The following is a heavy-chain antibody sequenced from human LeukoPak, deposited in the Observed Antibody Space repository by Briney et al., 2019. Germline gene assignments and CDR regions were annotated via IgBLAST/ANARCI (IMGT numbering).Heavy chain of an antibody. CDR1: GYTFTGYY. CDR2: IIPIFGTA. Sequence: SVKVSCKASGYTFTGYYMHWVRQAPGQGLEWMGGIIPIFGTANYAQKFQGRVTITADESTSTAYMELSSLRSEDTAVYYCARDQLGIRYNWFDPWGQGTLVTVSS. J-gene: IGHJ5*02. CDR3: ARDQLGIRYNWFDP. D-gene: IGHD7-27*01. V-gene: IGHV1-69*13.